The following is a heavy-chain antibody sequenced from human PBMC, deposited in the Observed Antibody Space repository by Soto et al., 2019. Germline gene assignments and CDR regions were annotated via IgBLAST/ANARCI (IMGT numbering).Heavy chain of an antibody. V-gene: IGHV1-18*04. CDR2: ISAYNGNT. D-gene: IGHD2-21*01. CDR3: ARDGSILWWRPAH. J-gene: IGHJ4*02. Sequence: QFQLVQSGAEVKKPGASVEVSCKAPGYPFTSYGISWVRQAPGQGLEWMGWISAYNGNTNYAQKLQGRVTMTTDTTTSTDYMELRSLGADDTAEYYLARDGSILWWRPAHWGQGTLVTVSS. CDR1: GYPFTSYG.